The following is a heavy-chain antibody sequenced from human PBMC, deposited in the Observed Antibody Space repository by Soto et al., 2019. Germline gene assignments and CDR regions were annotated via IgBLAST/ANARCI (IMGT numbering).Heavy chain of an antibody. CDR1: GFTFSSYA. CDR2: ISYDGSNK. Sequence: WGSLRLSCAAPGFTFSSYAMHWVRQAPGKGLEWVAVISYDGSNKYYADSVKGRFTISRDNSKNTLYLQMNSLRAEDTAVYYCARVCSGGRRYGRAAYLQNWGQGTLVTVSS. CDR3: ARVCSGGRRYGRAAYLQN. V-gene: IGHV3-30-3*01. J-gene: IGHJ1*01. D-gene: IGHD2-15*01.